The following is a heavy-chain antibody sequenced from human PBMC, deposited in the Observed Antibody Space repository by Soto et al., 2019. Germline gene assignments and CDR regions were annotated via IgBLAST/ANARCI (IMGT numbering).Heavy chain of an antibody. J-gene: IGHJ4*02. CDR3: ASALWDF. V-gene: IGHV4-34*12. CDR1: GGSFNANY. D-gene: IGHD2-21*01. CDR2: VFHDGKT. Sequence: QVQLQQWGAGLLKPSETLSLTCAVFGGSFNANYWAWVRQPPGKGLEWIGEVFHDGKTNYNPSLKSRVTVSADTSQSQFALRLTSVTAADTSLYFCASALWDFWGQGTLVTVSS.